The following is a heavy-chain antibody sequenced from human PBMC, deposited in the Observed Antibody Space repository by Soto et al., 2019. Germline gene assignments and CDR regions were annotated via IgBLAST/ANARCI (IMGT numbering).Heavy chain of an antibody. CDR1: GYTFTSYA. CDR2: INAGNGNT. V-gene: IGHV1-3*01. J-gene: IGHJ6*02. CDR3: ARGAHCSGGSCSIDYYGMDV. Sequence: GASVKVSCKASGYTFTSYAMHWVRQAPGQRLEWMGWINAGNGNTKYSQKFQGRVTITRDTSASTAYMELSSLRSEDTAVYYCARGAHCSGGSCSIDYYGMDVWGQGTTVTVSS. D-gene: IGHD2-15*01.